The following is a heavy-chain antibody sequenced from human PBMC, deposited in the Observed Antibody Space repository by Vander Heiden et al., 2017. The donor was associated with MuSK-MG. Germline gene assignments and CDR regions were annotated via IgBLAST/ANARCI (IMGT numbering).Heavy chain of an antibody. V-gene: IGHV1-18*01. J-gene: IGHJ4*02. CDR3: ARVSNYDFWSETYYFDY. Sequence: QVQLVQSGAEVKKPGASVQVSCKASGYTFTSYVISWVRQAPGQGLEWMGWISAYNGNTNYAQKLQGRVTMTTDTSTSTAYMELRSLRSDDTAVYYCARVSNYDFWSETYYFDYWGQGTLVTVSS. D-gene: IGHD3-3*01. CDR2: ISAYNGNT. CDR1: GYTFTSYV.